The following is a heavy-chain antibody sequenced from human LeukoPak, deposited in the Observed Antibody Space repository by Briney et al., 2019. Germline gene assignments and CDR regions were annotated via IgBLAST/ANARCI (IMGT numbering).Heavy chain of an antibody. CDR3: AKDNGSSGYYYLGFDY. Sequence: PGGSLRLSCAASGFTFSSYAMSWVRQAPGKGLEWVSAISGSGGSTYYADSVKGRFTISRDNSKNTLYLQMNSLRAEDTAVYYCAKDNGSSGYYYLGFDYWGQGTLVTVSS. J-gene: IGHJ4*02. D-gene: IGHD3-22*01. CDR1: GFTFSSYA. CDR2: ISGSGGST. V-gene: IGHV3-23*01.